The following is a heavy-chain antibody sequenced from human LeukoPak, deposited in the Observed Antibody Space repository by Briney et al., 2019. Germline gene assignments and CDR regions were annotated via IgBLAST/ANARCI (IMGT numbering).Heavy chain of an antibody. Sequence: SETLSLTCAVYGGSFSGYYWSWIRQPPGKGLEWIGYIYYSGSTNYNPSLKSRVTISVDTSKNQFSLKLSSVTAADTAVYYCARVPYYYDSSAGGIDIWGQGTMVTVSS. J-gene: IGHJ3*02. V-gene: IGHV4-59*01. CDR1: GGSFSGYY. CDR3: ARVPYYYDSSAGGIDI. CDR2: IYYSGST. D-gene: IGHD3-22*01.